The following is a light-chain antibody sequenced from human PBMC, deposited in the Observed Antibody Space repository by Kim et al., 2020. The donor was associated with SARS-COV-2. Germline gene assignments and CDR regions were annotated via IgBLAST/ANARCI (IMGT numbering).Light chain of an antibody. J-gene: IGKJ5*01. CDR2: GAS. Sequence: EIVMTQSPATLSVSPGERATLSCRASQSVSSNLAWYQQKPGQAPRLLIHGASTRATGFPARFSGSGSGTEFTLTISSLQSEDFAVYYCQQYENWPITFGQGTRLEIK. V-gene: IGKV3-15*01. CDR3: QQYENWPIT. CDR1: QSVSSN.